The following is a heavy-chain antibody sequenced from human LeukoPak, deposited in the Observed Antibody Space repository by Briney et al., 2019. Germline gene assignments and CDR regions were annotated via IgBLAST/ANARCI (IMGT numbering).Heavy chain of an antibody. CDR1: GFSFSSYE. J-gene: IGHJ4*01. V-gene: IGHV3-48*03. D-gene: IGHD6-19*01. CDR2: ISSGGSAR. CDR3: AKWRGYSSGWSGPFDD. Sequence: GGSLRLSCVASGFSFSSYEMNWVRQAPGKGLEWVSYISSGGSARNYADSLKGRCTISRDNAKNSLYLQMNSVRVEDTAVYYCAKWRGYSSGWSGPFDDWGQGTLVTVSS.